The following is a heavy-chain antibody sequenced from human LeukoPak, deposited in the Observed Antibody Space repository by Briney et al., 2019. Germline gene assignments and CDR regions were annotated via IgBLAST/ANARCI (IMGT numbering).Heavy chain of an antibody. J-gene: IGHJ4*02. CDR2: ISSRGHYI. V-gene: IGHV3-21*01. D-gene: IGHD5-12*01. CDR1: GFSSSHYW. Sequence: GGSLRLSCAASGFSSSHYWMNWVRQAPGKGLEWVSSISSRGHYIYYADSVKGRFTISRDNAKKSLFLQMNSLRDEDTAVYYCARWHSGYDPKGLDYWGQGTLVTVSS. CDR3: ARWHSGYDPKGLDY.